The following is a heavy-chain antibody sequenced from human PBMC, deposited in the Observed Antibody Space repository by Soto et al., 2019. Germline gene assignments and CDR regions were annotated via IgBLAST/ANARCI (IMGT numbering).Heavy chain of an antibody. CDR3: ARDGSEHYYGSGRNLYYFDY. J-gene: IGHJ4*02. CDR1: GGSISSGGYY. CDR2: IYYSGST. Sequence: SETLSLTCTVSGGSISSGGYYWSWIRQHPGKGLEWIGYIYYSGSTYYNPSLKSRVTISVDTSKNQFSLKLSSVTAADTAVYYCARDGSEHYYGSGRNLYYFDYWGQGTLVTVSS. D-gene: IGHD3-10*01. V-gene: IGHV4-31*03.